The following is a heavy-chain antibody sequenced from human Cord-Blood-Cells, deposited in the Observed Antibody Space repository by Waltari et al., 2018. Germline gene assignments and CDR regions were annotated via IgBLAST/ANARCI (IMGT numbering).Heavy chain of an antibody. D-gene: IGHD5-12*01. J-gene: IGHJ3*02. CDR3: TRDLHGYREKDAFDI. CDR2: ISAYNGNT. V-gene: IGHV1-18*01. CDR1: GYTFTTYG. Sequence: QVQLVQPGAEVKKPGASVKVSCKAFGYTFTTYGISGVRQAPGQGLEWMGWISAYNGNTNYAQKLQGRVTMTTDTSTSTAYMELRSLRSDDTAVYYCTRDLHGYREKDAFDIWGQGTMVTVSS.